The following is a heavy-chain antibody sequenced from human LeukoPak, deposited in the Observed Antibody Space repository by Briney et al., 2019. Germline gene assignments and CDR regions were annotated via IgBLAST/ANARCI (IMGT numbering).Heavy chain of an antibody. CDR3: ARTSGSSSGWFDY. CDR2: IYYSGST. CDR1: GGSISGYY. V-gene: IGHV4-59*01. J-gene: IGHJ4*02. Sequence: SETLSLTCTVSGGSISGYYWTWIRQPPGKGLEWIGYIYYSGSTKYNPSLTSRVTISLDTSKNQFSLVLSSVTAADTAMYYCARTSGSSSGWFDYWGQGTLVTVSS. D-gene: IGHD6-19*01.